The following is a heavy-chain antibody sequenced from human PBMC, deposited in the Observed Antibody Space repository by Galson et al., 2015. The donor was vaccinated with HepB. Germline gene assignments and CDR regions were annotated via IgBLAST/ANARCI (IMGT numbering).Heavy chain of an antibody. J-gene: IGHJ3*02. Sequence: SLRLSCAASGFRFSRYGMDWVRQAPGQGLEWVAVISYDGSHQYYGDSVKGRFTISRDNSKSTLFLQMNSLRAEDTAVYYCAKGDKLGWSTHDAFHIWGQETVVTVSS. V-gene: IGHV3-30*18. CDR2: ISYDGSHQ. D-gene: IGHD6-19*01. CDR3: AKGDKLGWSTHDAFHI. CDR1: GFRFSRYG.